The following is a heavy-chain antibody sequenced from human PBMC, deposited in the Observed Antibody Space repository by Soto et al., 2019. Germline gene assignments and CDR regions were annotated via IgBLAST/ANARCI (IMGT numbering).Heavy chain of an antibody. CDR3: AKDRSTYYLVPPFDP. V-gene: IGHV4-59*01. CDR2: VSSTGST. J-gene: IGHJ5*02. D-gene: IGHD3-10*01. Sequence: PSETLSLTCTVSGASITQYYWNWIRQSPGKGLEWIVSVSSTGSTVYNPSLTSRVTVSLDTSKNQFSLTLNSVTAADTAVYYCAKDRSTYYLVPPFDPWGQGTLVTVSS. CDR1: GASITQYY.